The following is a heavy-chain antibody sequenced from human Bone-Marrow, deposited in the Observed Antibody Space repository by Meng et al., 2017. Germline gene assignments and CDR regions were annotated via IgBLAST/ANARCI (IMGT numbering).Heavy chain of an antibody. CDR1: GGYFSGHY. Sequence: VRLKHGGGGLLNPSVTLSLHCAVYGGYFSGHYWSEIRQTPGKGLEWIGEINHSGSTNYNPSLKSRVTISVDTSKNQFSLKLSSVTAADTAVYYCARGPRFTMVRGVIRGLNWFDPWGQGTLVTVSS. CDR3: ARGPRFTMVRGVIRGLNWFDP. J-gene: IGHJ5*02. CDR2: INHSGST. V-gene: IGHV4-34*01. D-gene: IGHD3-10*01.